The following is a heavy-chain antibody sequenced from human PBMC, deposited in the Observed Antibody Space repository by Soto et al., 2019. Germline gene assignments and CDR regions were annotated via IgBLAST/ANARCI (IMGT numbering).Heavy chain of an antibody. CDR2: INPNSGGT. J-gene: IGHJ6*02. Sequence: ASVKVSCKASGYTFTGYYMHWVRQAPGQGLEWMGWINPNSGGTNYAQKFQGRVTMTRDTSISTAYMELSRLRSDDTAVYYCARDLAALTYYYYGMDVWGQGTTVTGSS. V-gene: IGHV1-2*02. CDR1: GYTFTGYY. D-gene: IGHD6-13*01. CDR3: ARDLAALTYYYYGMDV.